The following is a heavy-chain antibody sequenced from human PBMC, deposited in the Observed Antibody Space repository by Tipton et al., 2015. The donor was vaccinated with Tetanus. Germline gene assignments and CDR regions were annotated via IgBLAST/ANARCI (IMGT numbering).Heavy chain of an antibody. V-gene: IGHV4-30-4*01. CDR2: VYYSGRT. CDR1: GGSINTGDYY. CDR3: ARMGFTYGQVVY. J-gene: IGHJ4*02. Sequence: SLTCNVSGGSINTGDYYWSWIRQSPGKGLEWIGHVYYSGRTYYNPPLKSRVTISADMPKNQFSLKLTSVTAADTATYYCARMGFTYGQVVYWGQGTLATVAS. D-gene: IGHD5-18*01.